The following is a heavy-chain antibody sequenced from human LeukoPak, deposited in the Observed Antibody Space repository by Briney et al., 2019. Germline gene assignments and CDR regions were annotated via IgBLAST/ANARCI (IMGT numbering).Heavy chain of an antibody. D-gene: IGHD3-10*01. J-gene: IGHJ4*02. CDR3: AREVVRGVIDY. V-gene: IGHV3-48*03. CDR1: GFTFSSYE. CDR2: ISSSGSTI. Sequence: GGSLRLSCAASGFTFSSYEMNWVRQAPGKGLEWVSYISSSGSTIYYADSVKGRFTISRDNAKNSLYLQMNSLRAEDTVVYYCAREVVRGVIDYWGQGTLVTVSS.